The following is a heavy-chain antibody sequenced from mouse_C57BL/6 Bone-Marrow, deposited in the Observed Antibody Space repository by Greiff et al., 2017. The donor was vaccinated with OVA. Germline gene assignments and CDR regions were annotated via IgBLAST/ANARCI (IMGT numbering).Heavy chain of an antibody. CDR3: AREVLVHFDV. V-gene: IGHV1-80*01. CDR1: GYAFSSYW. J-gene: IGHJ1*03. CDR2: IYPGDGDT. Sequence: QVQLKQPGAELVKPGASVKISCKASGYAFSSYWMNWVKQRPGKGLVWIGQIYPGDGDTNYNGKFKGKATLTADKSSSTAYMQLSSLTSEDTAVYYCAREVLVHFDVWGTGTTVTVSS.